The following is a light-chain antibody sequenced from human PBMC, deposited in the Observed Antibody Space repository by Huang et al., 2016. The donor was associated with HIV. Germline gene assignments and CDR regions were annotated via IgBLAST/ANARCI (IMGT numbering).Light chain of an antibody. Sequence: EIVLTQSPATLSLSPGERATLSCRASQSVNNSLAWYQQRPGQAPRLLIYDASNRATGIPARFSGSGSGTDFTLTISSLEPEDFAVYYCQQRSNWPLTFGGGTKVEIK. J-gene: IGKJ4*01. V-gene: IGKV3-11*01. CDR2: DAS. CDR3: QQRSNWPLT. CDR1: QSVNNS.